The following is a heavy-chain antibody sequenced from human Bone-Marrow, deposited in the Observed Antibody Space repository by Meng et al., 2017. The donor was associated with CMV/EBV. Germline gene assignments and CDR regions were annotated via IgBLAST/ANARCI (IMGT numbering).Heavy chain of an antibody. D-gene: IGHD5-24*01. CDR3: ARGRWLQFWFGF. J-gene: IGHJ4*02. Sequence: ASVKVSCKASGYTFTGYYMYWVRQAPGQGLEWMGWINPNSGGTNYAQKFQGRVTMTRDTSISTAYMELSRLRSDDTAVYYCARGRWLQFWFGFWGQGTLVTVSS. CDR2: INPNSGGT. CDR1: GYTFTGYY. V-gene: IGHV1-2*02.